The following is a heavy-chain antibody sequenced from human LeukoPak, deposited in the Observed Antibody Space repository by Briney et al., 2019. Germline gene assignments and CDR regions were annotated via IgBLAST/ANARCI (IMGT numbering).Heavy chain of an antibody. J-gene: IGHJ5*02. Sequence: ASVKVSCKASGYSFADYYMHWVRQAPGQGLEWMGWINPNSGGTNYAQKFQGRVTMTRDTSISTAYMELSRLRSDDTAVYYCAREAITMVRGVRNWFDPWGQGTLVTVSS. CDR3: AREAITMVRGVRNWFDP. CDR2: INPNSGGT. CDR1: GYSFADYY. V-gene: IGHV1-2*02. D-gene: IGHD3-10*01.